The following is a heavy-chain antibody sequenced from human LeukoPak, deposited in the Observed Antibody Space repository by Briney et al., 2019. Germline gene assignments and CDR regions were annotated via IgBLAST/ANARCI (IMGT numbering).Heavy chain of an antibody. CDR2: INQDGSEK. J-gene: IGHJ4*02. CDR3: ARGRSSVDY. V-gene: IGHV3-7*01. D-gene: IGHD6-19*01. Sequence: PGGSLRLSCAASGFTFSDYYMSWVRQAPGKGLEWVANINQDGSEKYYVDSVKGRFTMSRDNAKNLLYLQMNSLRAEDRAVYYCARGRSSVDYWGQGTLVTVSS. CDR1: GFTFSDYY.